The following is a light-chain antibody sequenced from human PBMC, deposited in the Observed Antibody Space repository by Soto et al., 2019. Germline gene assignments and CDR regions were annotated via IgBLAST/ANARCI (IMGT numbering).Light chain of an antibody. Sequence: QSVLTQSPSASSSLGASVKLTCTLSSGHSSYAIAWHQQQPEKGPRYLMKLNSDGSHSKGDGIPDRFSGSSSGAERYLTISSLRSEDEADYYWQTWGTGIRVFGGGTQLTVL. V-gene: IGLV4-69*01. CDR3: QTWGTGIRV. J-gene: IGLJ3*02. CDR2: LNSDGSH. CDR1: SGHSSYA.